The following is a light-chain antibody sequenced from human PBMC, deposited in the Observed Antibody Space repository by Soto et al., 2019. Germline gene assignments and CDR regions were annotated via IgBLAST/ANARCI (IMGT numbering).Light chain of an antibody. CDR3: QKYNGYSRT. Sequence: DIQITTSPSTRSESVGDRVTITCRASQSIGDSLAWYQQKPGKAPYLLISDVSSLERGVPSRFSGSGSGTEFTLTISSMQPDDFATFYCQKYNGYSRTFGKGHTGDIK. J-gene: IGKJ1*01. V-gene: IGKV1-5*01. CDR2: DVS. CDR1: QSIGDS.